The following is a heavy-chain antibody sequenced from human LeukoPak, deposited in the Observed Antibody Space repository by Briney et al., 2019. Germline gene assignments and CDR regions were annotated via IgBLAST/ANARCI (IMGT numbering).Heavy chain of an antibody. V-gene: IGHV4-38-2*01. CDR3: AMVTARLGWFDP. CDR1: GFTFSSYG. Sequence: GSLRLSCAASGFTFSSYGMHWVRQAPGKGLEWIGTIYHSGSTYYNPSLKSRVTISVDTSKNQFSLKLRSVTAADTAVYYCAMVTARLGWFDPWGQGTLVTVSS. J-gene: IGHJ5*02. CDR2: IYHSGST. D-gene: IGHD2-21*02.